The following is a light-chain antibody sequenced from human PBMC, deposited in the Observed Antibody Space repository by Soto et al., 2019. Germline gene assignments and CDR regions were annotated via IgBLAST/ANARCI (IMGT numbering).Light chain of an antibody. CDR1: SSDVGGYNY. CDR2: DVS. CDR3: CSYTTSNTRQIV. V-gene: IGLV2-14*01. J-gene: IGLJ1*01. Sequence: VPTQPASVSRSPGQSITISCTGTSSDVGGYNYVSWYQQQPGKAPKFMIYDVSNRPSGVSNRFSGSKSGNTASLTISGLQAEDEADYYCCSYTTSNTRQIVFGTGTKVTVL.